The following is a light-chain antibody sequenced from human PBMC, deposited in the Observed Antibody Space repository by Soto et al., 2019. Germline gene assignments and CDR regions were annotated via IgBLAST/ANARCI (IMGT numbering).Light chain of an antibody. CDR2: KVS. J-gene: IGKJ4*01. CDR1: QSLVYSDGNIY. V-gene: IGKV2-30*01. Sequence: DVVMTQSPLSLPVTLGQPASISCRSSQSLVYSDGNIYLSWFQQRPGQSPRRLIYKVSNRDSGVPDRFSGGGSGTDFTLKISRVEAEDVAVYYCMQGTHWPVTFGGGTKVEI. CDR3: MQGTHWPVT.